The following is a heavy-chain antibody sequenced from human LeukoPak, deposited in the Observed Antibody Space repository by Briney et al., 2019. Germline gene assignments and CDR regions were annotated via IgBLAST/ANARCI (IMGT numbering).Heavy chain of an antibody. CDR3: ASSDCSGGSCYVNDAFDI. CDR1: GGTFTSYT. Sequence: ASVKVSCKASGGTFTSYTISWVRQAPGQGLEWMGRIIPNLGIANYAQKFQGRVTITADTSTSTAYMELSSLRSEDTAVYYCASSDCSGGSCYVNDAFDIWGQGTMVTVSS. J-gene: IGHJ3*02. V-gene: IGHV1-69*02. D-gene: IGHD2-15*01. CDR2: IIPNLGIA.